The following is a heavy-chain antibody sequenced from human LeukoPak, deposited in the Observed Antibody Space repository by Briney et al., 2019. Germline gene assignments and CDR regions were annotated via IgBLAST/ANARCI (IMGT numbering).Heavy chain of an antibody. CDR1: GFSLSSYS. Sequence: PGGSLRLSCAASGFSLSSYSMNWIRQAPGKGLEWVSSISTDNSYRHYADSVKGRFTISRDNPKNSLYLQMNSLRAEDTAVYYCVIDYIVVVPAAWSFDYWGQGTLVTVSS. D-gene: IGHD2-2*01. CDR2: ISTDNSYR. CDR3: VIDYIVVVPAAWSFDY. V-gene: IGHV3-21*01. J-gene: IGHJ4*02.